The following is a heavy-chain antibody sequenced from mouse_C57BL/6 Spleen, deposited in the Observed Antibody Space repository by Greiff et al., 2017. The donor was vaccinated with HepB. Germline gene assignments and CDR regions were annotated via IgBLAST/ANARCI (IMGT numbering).Heavy chain of an antibody. CDR2: IYPGDGDT. J-gene: IGHJ2*01. V-gene: IGHV1-80*01. CDR1: GYAFSSYW. D-gene: IGHD1-1*01. CDR3: ARSDTVAHYFDY. Sequence: VKLMESGAELVKPGASVKISCKASGYAFSSYWMNWVKQRPGKGLEWIGQIYPGDGDTNYNGKFKGKATLTADKSSSTAYMQLSSLTSEDSAVYFCARSDTVAHYFDYWGQGTTLTVSS.